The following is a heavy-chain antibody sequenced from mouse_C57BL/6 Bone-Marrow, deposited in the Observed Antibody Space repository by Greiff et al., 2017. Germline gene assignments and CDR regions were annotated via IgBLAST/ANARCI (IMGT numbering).Heavy chain of an antibody. CDR3: TRAGYYGSTRFAY. CDR2: IDPETGGT. V-gene: IGHV1-15*01. J-gene: IGHJ3*01. Sequence: VQLQQSGAELVRPGASVTLSCKASGYTFTDYEMHWVKQTPVHGLEWIGAIDPETGGTAYNQKFKGKAILTADKSSSTAYMELRSLTSEDSAVYYCTRAGYYGSTRFAYWGQGTLVTVSA. D-gene: IGHD1-1*01. CDR1: GYTFTDYE.